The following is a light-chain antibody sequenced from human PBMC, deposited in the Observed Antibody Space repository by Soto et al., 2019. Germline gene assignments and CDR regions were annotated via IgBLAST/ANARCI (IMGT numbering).Light chain of an antibody. CDR2: DAS. CDR3: RQDDKIPLN. V-gene: IGKV1-33*01. Sequence: DIQMTQSPSSLSASVGDRVTITCQASQDISNYLNWYQQKPGKAPKILIYDASHLEPGDPSRFSGRGSGTDSTCTISSLKPEAIATCYCRQDDKIPLNFGGETNVKIK. J-gene: IGKJ4*01. CDR1: QDISNY.